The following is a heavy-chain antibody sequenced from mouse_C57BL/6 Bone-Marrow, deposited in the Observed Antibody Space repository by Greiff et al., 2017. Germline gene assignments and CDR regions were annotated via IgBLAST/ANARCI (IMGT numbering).Heavy chain of an antibody. D-gene: IGHD2-5*01. J-gene: IGHJ2*01. V-gene: IGHV1-76*01. CDR3: ARWGYSNCLLFDY. CDR1: GYTFTDYY. CDR2: INPGSGNT. Sequence: VKLQESGAELVRPGASVKLSCKASGYTFTDYYINWVKQSPGQGLEWIARINPGSGNTYYNEKFKGKATLTAEKSSSTDYMQLSSLTSEDSAVYFGARWGYSNCLLFDYWGQGTTLTVSS.